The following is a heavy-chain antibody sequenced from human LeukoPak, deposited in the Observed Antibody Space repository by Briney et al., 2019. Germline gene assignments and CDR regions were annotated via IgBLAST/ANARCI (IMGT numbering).Heavy chain of an antibody. Sequence: PGGSLRLSCAASGFTFSSYGMNWVRQAPGKGLEWVSSISSSSSYIYYADSVKGRFTISRDNAKNSLYLQMNSLRAEDTAVYYCASEGRGYKDYWGQGTLVTVSS. V-gene: IGHV3-21*01. J-gene: IGHJ4*02. D-gene: IGHD1-14*01. CDR1: GFTFSSYG. CDR2: ISSSSSYI. CDR3: ASEGRGYKDY.